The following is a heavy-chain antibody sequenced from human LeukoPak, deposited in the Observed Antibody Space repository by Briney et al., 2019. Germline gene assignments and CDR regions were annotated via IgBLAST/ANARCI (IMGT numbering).Heavy chain of an antibody. Sequence: PSETLSLTCTVSGGSISSSTYYWGWIRQPPGKGLEWIGSIYYGGSTYYNPSLKSRVTISVDTSKNQFSLRLSSVTAADTAVYYCASSSGFGAFDIWGQGTIVTVSS. CDR2: IYYGGST. CDR1: GGSISSSTYY. CDR3: ASSSGFGAFDI. D-gene: IGHD6-19*01. V-gene: IGHV4-39*07. J-gene: IGHJ3*02.